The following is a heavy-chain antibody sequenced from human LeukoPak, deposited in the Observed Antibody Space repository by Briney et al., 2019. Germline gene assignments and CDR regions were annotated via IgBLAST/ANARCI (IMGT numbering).Heavy chain of an antibody. D-gene: IGHD6-6*01. CDR1: GYTFTGYY. CDR3: AREEYSSFYGMDV. V-gene: IGHV1-2*02. Sequence: GASVKVSCKASGYTFTGYYMHWVRQAPGRGLEWMGWINPNSGGTNYAQKFQGRVTMTRDTSISTAYMELSRLRSDDTAVYYCAREEYSSFYGMDVWGQGTTVTVSS. CDR2: INPNSGGT. J-gene: IGHJ6*02.